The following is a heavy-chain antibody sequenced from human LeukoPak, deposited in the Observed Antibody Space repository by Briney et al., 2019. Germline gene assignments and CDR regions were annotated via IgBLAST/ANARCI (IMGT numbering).Heavy chain of an antibody. CDR2: ISGSGGST. D-gene: IGHD2-2*01. J-gene: IGHJ5*02. CDR1: GFTFSSYA. CDR3: AKVARLHCSSTSCPPGGWFDP. V-gene: IGHV3-23*01. Sequence: PGGSLRLSCAASGFTFSSYAMSWVRQAPGKGLEWVSAISGSGGSTYYADSVKGRFTISRDNSKNTLYLQMNSLRAEDTAVYYCAKVARLHCSSTSCPPGGWFDPWGQGTLVTVSS.